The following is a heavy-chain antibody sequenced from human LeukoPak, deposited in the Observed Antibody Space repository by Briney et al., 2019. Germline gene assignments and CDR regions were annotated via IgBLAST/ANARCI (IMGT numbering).Heavy chain of an antibody. J-gene: IGHJ6*03. V-gene: IGHV3-23*03. Sequence: PGGSLRLSCAASGFTFSSFAMSWVRQAPGRGLEWVSLIFSGGNTSYADSVKGRFTISRDNSKNTLYLQMNSLRAEDTAVYYCARVFFGTAMNYYYYMDVWGKGTTVTVSS. CDR2: IFSGGNT. CDR1: GFTFSSFA. CDR3: ARVFFGTAMNYYYYMDV. D-gene: IGHD5-18*01.